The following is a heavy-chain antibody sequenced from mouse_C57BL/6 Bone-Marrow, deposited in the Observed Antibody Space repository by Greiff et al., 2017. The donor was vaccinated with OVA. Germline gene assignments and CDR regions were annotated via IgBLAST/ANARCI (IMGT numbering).Heavy chain of an antibody. CDR3: ASSSHFAY. CDR1: GFSLTSYG. D-gene: IGHD1-1*01. V-gene: IGHV2-2*01. CDR2: IWSGGST. J-gene: IGHJ3*01. Sequence: VKLQESGPGLVQPSQSLSITCTVSGFSLTSYGVHWVRHSPGKGLEWLGVIWSGGSTDYNAAFISRLSISKDNSKSQVFFKMNSLQADDTAIYYCASSSHFAYWGQGTLVTVSA.